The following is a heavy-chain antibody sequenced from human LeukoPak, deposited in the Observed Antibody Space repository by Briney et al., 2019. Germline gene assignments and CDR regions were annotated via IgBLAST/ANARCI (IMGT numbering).Heavy chain of an antibody. V-gene: IGHV4-39*01. CDR2: IYYSGST. CDR1: GGSISSSSYY. J-gene: IGHJ3*02. D-gene: IGHD6-6*01. Sequence: KSSETLSLTCAVYGGSISSSSYYWGWIRQPPGEGLEWIGSIYYSGSTYYNPSLKSRVTISVDTSKNQFSLKLSSVTAADTAVYYCARPGYSSSPDDAFDIWGQGTMVTVSS. CDR3: ARPGYSSSPDDAFDI.